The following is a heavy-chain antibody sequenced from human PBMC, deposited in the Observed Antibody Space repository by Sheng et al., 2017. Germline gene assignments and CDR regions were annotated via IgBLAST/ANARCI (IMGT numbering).Heavy chain of an antibody. V-gene: IGHV4-34*01. Sequence: QVQLQQWGAGLLKPSETLSLTCAVYGGSFSGYYWSWIRQPPGKGLEWIGEINHSGSTNYNPSLKSRVTISVDTSKNQFSLKLSSVTAADTAVYYCARGPWFGSGLSGRHFDYWGQGTLVTVSS. D-gene: IGHD3-10*01. CDR3: ARGPWFGSGLSGRHFDY. CDR1: GGSFSGYY. CDR2: INHSGST. J-gene: IGHJ4*02.